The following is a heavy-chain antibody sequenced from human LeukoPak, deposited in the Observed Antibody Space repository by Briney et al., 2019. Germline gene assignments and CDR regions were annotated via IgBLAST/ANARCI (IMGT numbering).Heavy chain of an antibody. CDR2: IYPGASDT. Sequence: GGARQISGKGSGCHFTSYWSGGGGQMPGKGLVWMGIIYPGASDTRYSPSFHGQVTISSDKSISTAYLQWSSLKASDTAMYYCAREGLRPYWGQGTLVTVSS. CDR1: GCHFTSYW. J-gene: IGHJ4*02. D-gene: IGHD5-12*01. CDR3: AREGLRPY. V-gene: IGHV5-51*01.